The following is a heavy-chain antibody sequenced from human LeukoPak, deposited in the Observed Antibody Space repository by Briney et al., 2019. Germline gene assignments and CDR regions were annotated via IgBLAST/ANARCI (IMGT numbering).Heavy chain of an antibody. J-gene: IGHJ4*02. V-gene: IGHV3-30*02. CDR3: AREYGWGCDF. D-gene: IGHD6-19*01. CDR1: GITFSNYG. Sequence: PGVSLRLSSAASGITFSNYGMHWVRQTPGKGLEWVAFIRNDGSDKYHADSVKGRFTISRDNSKNTLYLQMNSLRAEDTAVYYCAREYGWGCDFRGQGTPVTVSS. CDR2: IRNDGSDK.